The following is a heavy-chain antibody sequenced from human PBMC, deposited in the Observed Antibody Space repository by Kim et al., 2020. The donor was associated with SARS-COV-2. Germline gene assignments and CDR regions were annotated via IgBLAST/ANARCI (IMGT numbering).Heavy chain of an antibody. CDR2: ISHDGTSS. D-gene: IGHD1-26*01. Sequence: GGSLRLSCVASGFSFSCCAMTWVRQVPGKGPGWVSSISHDGTSSHYANSVRGWFTISSDDSKKTLYLQLNSLGGEDTALYYCAKDVWDYSGMDVWGQGT. CDR3: AKDVWDYSGMDV. V-gene: IGHV3-23*01. CDR1: GFSFSCCA. J-gene: IGHJ6*02.